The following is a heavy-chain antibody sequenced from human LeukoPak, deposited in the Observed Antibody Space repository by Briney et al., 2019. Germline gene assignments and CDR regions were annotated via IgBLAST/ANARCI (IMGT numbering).Heavy chain of an antibody. CDR3: VRHDNGYFHY. J-gene: IGHJ4*02. Sequence: SETLSLTCAVYGGSFSGYYWNWIRQPPGKGLEWIGHFYYSGSTHYNPSLESRVTLSVDTSKNQFSLKLSSVTAADTAVYYCVRHDNGYFHYWGQGTLVTVSS. CDR2: FYYSGST. D-gene: IGHD2-8*01. CDR1: GGSFSGYY. V-gene: IGHV4-59*08.